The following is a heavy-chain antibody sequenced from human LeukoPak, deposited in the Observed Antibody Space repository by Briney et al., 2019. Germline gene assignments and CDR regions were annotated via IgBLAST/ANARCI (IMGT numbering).Heavy chain of an antibody. CDR1: GFTFDDYA. CDR3: ARAGGPYYYYYMDV. CDR2: ISWNSGSI. J-gene: IGHJ6*03. V-gene: IGHV3-9*01. D-gene: IGHD3-10*01. Sequence: GRSLRLSCAASGFTFDDYAMHWVRQAPGKGLEWVSGISWNSGSIGYADSVKGRFTISRDNAKNSLYLQMNSLRAEDTALYHCARAGGPYYYYYMDVWGKGTTVTVSS.